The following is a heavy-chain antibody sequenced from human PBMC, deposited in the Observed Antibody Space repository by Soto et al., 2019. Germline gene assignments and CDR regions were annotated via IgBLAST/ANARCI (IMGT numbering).Heavy chain of an antibody. CDR1: GGSVSSGSYY. Sequence: SETLSLTCTVSGGSVSSGSYYWSWVRQPPGKGLEWIGYIYYSGSTNYNPSLKSRVTISVDTSKNQFSLKLSSVTAADTAVYYCAREGVFGSSSWYGSWFDPRGQGTLVTVSS. CDR3: AREGVFGSSSWYGSWFDP. J-gene: IGHJ5*02. CDR2: IYYSGST. V-gene: IGHV4-61*01. D-gene: IGHD6-13*01.